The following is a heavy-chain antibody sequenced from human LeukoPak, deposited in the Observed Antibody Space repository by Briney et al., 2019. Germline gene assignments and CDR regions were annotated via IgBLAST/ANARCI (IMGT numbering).Heavy chain of an antibody. D-gene: IGHD5-18*01. J-gene: IGHJ6*02. Sequence: SETLSLTCTVSGGSISSSSYYWGWIRQPPGKGLEWIGSIYYSGSTYYNPSLKSRVTISVDTSKNQFSLKLSSVTAADTAVYYCARGYRYGPRKYGMDVWGQGTTVTVSS. CDR3: ARGYRYGPRKYGMDV. V-gene: IGHV4-39*07. CDR1: GGSISSSSYY. CDR2: IYYSGST.